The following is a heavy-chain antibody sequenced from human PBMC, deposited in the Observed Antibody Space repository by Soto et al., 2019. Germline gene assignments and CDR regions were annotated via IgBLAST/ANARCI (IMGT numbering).Heavy chain of an antibody. CDR1: GGSFSGYY. Sequence: PSVTLSLTCAVYGGSFSGYYWSWIRQPPGKGLEWIGEINHSGSTNYNPSLKSRVTISVDTSKNQFSLKLRSVTAADAAVYFCARIDGSGWFLDPWGQGTLVTVSS. CDR3: ARIDGSGWFLDP. J-gene: IGHJ5*02. V-gene: IGHV4-34*01. D-gene: IGHD6-19*01. CDR2: INHSGST.